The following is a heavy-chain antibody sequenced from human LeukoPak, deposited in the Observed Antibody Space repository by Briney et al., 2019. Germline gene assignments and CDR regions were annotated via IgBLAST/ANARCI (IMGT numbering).Heavy chain of an antibody. D-gene: IGHD2-2*01. V-gene: IGHV3-23*01. CDR2: ISGSGGST. CDR1: GFTFSSYA. Sequence: PGGSLRLSYAASGFTFSSYAMSWVRQAPGKGLEWVSAISGSGGSTYYADSVKGRFTISRDNSKNTLYLQMNSLRAEDTAVYYCAKDQHCTSTSCYVGYWGQGTLVTVSS. J-gene: IGHJ4*02. CDR3: AKDQHCTSTSCYVGY.